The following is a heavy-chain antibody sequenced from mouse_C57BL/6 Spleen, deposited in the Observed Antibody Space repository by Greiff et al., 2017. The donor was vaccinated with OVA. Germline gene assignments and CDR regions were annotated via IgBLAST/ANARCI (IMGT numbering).Heavy chain of an antibody. J-gene: IGHJ4*01. CDR1: GFTFSDYG. D-gene: IGHD2-3*01. V-gene: IGHV5-17*01. CDR3: ARRWLLYAMDY. CDR2: ISSGSSTI. Sequence: EVKLMESGGGLVKPGGSLKLSCAASGFTFSDYGMHWVRQAPEKGLEWVAYISSGSSTIYYADTVKGRFTIPRDNAKNTLFLQMTSLRSEDTAMYYCARRWLLYAMDYWGQGTSVTVSS.